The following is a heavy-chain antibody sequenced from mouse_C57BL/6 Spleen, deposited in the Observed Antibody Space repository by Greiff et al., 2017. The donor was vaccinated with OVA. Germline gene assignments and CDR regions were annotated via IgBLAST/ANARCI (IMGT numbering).Heavy chain of an antibody. Sequence: VQLVESGPGLVAPSQCLSITCTVSGFSLTSYSISWVRQPPGKGLEWLGVIWTGGGTNYYSALKSRLSISKNKSKGKVFLKMNMLHTNDTARDYCVSILDDYYNAMDYWGQGTSVTVSS. CDR1: GFSLTSYS. J-gene: IGHJ4*01. CDR3: VSILDDYYNAMDY. CDR2: IWTGGGT. V-gene: IGHV2-9-1*01. D-gene: IGHD2-4*01.